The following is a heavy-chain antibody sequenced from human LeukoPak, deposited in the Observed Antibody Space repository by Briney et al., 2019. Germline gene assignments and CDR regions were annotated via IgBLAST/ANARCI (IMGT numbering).Heavy chain of an antibody. V-gene: IGHV3-9*03. J-gene: IGHJ4*02. CDR2: ISWNSGSI. CDR3: AKVAAAGIVGSLFDY. Sequence: GGSLRLSCAASGFTFDDYAMHWVRQAPGKGLEWVSGISWNSGSIGYADSVKGRFTISRDNAKNSLYLQTNSLRAEDMALYYCAKVAAAGIVGSLFDYWGQGTLVTVSS. CDR1: GFTFDDYA. D-gene: IGHD6-13*01.